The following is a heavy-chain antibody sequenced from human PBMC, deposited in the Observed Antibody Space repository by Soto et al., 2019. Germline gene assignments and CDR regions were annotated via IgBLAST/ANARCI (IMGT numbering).Heavy chain of an antibody. CDR2: IYYSGST. CDR1: GGSISSYY. Sequence: SETLSLTCTVSGGSISSYYWSWIRQPPGKGLEWIGYIYYSGSTNYNPSLKSRVTISVDTSKNQFSLKLSSVTAADTAVYYCARESSSWYELDYWGQGTPVTVSS. CDR3: ARESSSWYELDY. V-gene: IGHV4-59*01. D-gene: IGHD6-13*01. J-gene: IGHJ4*02.